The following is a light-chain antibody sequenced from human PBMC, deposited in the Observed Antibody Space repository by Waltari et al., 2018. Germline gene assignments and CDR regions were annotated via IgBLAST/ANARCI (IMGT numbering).Light chain of an antibody. V-gene: IGKV3-20*01. J-gene: IGKJ1*01. CDR2: GVS. Sequence: IVLTQSPGTLSLSPGERATLSCRASQSISSTNVAWYRQKPAQAPRLLIDGVSTRATGIPDRFSGRGSGTDFTLTISRLEPEDFAVYYCQQYATSRTFGQGTKVEL. CDR1: QSISSTN. CDR3: QQYATSRT.